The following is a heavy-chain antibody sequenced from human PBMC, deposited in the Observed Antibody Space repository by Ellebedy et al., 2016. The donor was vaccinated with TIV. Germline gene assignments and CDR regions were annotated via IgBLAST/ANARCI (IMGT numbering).Heavy chain of an antibody. CDR2: INPNSGGT. V-gene: IGHV1-2*02. CDR3: ARDKWFGEEGWFDP. Sequence: ASVKVSXKASGYTFTGYYMHWVRQAPGQGLEWMGWINPNSGGTNYAQKFQGRVTMTRDTSISTAYMELSRLRSDDTAVYYCARDKWFGEEGWFDPWGQGTLVTVPS. CDR1: GYTFTGYY. D-gene: IGHD3-10*01. J-gene: IGHJ5*02.